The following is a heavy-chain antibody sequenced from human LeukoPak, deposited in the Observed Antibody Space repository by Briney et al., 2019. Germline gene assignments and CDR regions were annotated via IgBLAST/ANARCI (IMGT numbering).Heavy chain of an antibody. CDR3: ARGFVEGDYVGRGALGYYFDY. CDR2: INDSGST. J-gene: IGHJ4*02. CDR1: GGSFSGYY. Sequence: SETLSLTCAVYGGSFSGYYWSWIRLPPGKGLEWIGEINDSGSTNYNPSLKSRVTISVDTSKNQFSLKLSSVTAADTAVYYCARGFVEGDYVGRGALGYYFDYWGQGTLVTVSS. D-gene: IGHD4-23*01. V-gene: IGHV4-34*01.